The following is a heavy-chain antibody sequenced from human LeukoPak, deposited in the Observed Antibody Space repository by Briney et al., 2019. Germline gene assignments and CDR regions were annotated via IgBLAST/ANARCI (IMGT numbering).Heavy chain of an antibody. CDR1: GFTFSSYA. CDR3: ARIMVGVVRGAGNYFDY. Sequence: GGSLRLSCAASGFTFSSYAMSWVRQAPGKGLEWVSLISGSGDKTYYADSVKGRFTISRDNAKNSLYLQMNSLRAEDTAVYYCARIMVGVVRGAGNYFDYWGQGTLVTVSS. V-gene: IGHV3-23*01. CDR2: ISGSGDKT. J-gene: IGHJ4*02. D-gene: IGHD3-10*01.